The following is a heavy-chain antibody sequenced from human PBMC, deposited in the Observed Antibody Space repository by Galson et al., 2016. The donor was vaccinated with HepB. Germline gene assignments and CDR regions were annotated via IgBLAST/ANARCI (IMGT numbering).Heavy chain of an antibody. CDR1: XXSIXXXSNX. CDR2: VHYXGST. V-gene: IGHV4-39*01. J-gene: IGHJ4*02. CDR3: ARHSGVSSVTYQGIDY. Sequence: ETLXXTCTVSXXSIXXXSNXXXWXXXPPGXXLEXXGTVHYXGSTSYXASLKSRVTISVDTSKNQFSLNLRSVTXADTAVYYCARHSGVSSVTYQGIDYWGQXTLVTVSS. D-gene: IGHD1-26*01.